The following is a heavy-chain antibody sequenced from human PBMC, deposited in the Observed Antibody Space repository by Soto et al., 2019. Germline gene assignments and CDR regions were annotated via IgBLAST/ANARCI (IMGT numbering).Heavy chain of an antibody. CDR1: GYTFTSYD. Sequence: ASVKVSCKASGYTFTSYDINWVRQATGQGLEWMGWMNPNSGNTGYAQKFQGRVTMTRNTSISTAYMELSSLRSEDTAVYYCAYLSPLVMSSGWYLLGDYYYGMDVWGQGTTVTVSS. D-gene: IGHD6-19*01. J-gene: IGHJ6*02. V-gene: IGHV1-8*01. CDR3: AYLSPLVMSSGWYLLGDYYYGMDV. CDR2: MNPNSGNT.